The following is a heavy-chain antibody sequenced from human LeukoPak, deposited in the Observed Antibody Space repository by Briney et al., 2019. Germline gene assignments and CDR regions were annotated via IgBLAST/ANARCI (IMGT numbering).Heavy chain of an antibody. J-gene: IGHJ4*02. Sequence: SETLSLACTVSGGSISSGSYYWSWIRQPAGKGLEWIVRIYTSGSTNYNPSLKSRVTISVDTSKNQFSLKLSSVTAADTAVYYCARVDSSGYYYGRLDYWGQGTLVTVSS. V-gene: IGHV4-61*02. CDR1: GGSISSGSYY. CDR3: ARVDSSGYYYGRLDY. D-gene: IGHD3-22*01. CDR2: IYTSGST.